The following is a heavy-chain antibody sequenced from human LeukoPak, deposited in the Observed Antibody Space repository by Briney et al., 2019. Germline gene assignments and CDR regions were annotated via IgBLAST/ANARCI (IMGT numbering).Heavy chain of an antibody. CDR3: ARDRAAGTLDF. Sequence: PSETLSLTCTVSSGSIIGYYWAWIRQPPGKGLEWIGYIQYSGTTEYNPSLASRATISVDTAKDQFSLNPRSVTAAGTAVYYCARDRAAGTLDFWGQGSPVTVSS. CDR1: SGSIIGYY. V-gene: IGHV4-59*01. J-gene: IGHJ4*02. D-gene: IGHD6-13*01. CDR2: IQYSGTT.